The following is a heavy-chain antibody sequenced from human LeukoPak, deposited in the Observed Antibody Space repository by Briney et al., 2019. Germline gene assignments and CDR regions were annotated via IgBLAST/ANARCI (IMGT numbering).Heavy chain of an antibody. CDR3: ARGSYYDSSGWRDY. V-gene: IGHV4-4*02. Sequence: PSGTLSLTCAVSGGSISSSNWWSWVLQPPGKGLEWIVEIYHSGSTNYNPSLKSRVTISVDKSKNQFSLKLSSVTAADTAVYYCARGSYYDSSGWRDYWGQGTLVTVSS. CDR2: IYHSGST. J-gene: IGHJ4*02. CDR1: GGSISSSNW. D-gene: IGHD3-22*01.